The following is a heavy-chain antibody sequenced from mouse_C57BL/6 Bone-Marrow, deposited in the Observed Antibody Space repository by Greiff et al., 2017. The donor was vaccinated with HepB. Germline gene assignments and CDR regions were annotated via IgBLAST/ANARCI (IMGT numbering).Heavy chain of an antibody. CDR3: ARDMDDYPCMDY. V-gene: IGHV7-1*01. CDR2: SRNKANDYTT. D-gene: IGHD2-4*01. CDR1: GFTFSDFY. Sequence: EVKLMDSGGGLVQSGRSLRLSCATSGFTFSDFYMEWVRQAPGKGLEWIAASRNKANDYTTEYSASVKGRFIVSRDTSQSILYLQMNALRAEDTAIYYCARDMDDYPCMDYWGQGTSVTVSS. J-gene: IGHJ4*01.